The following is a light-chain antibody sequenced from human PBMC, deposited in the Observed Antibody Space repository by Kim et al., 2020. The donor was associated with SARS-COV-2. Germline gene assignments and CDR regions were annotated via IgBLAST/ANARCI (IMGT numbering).Light chain of an antibody. V-gene: IGKV3-20*01. CDR2: GAS. Sequence: LATGERATLSGRASQSVSRSYLAWYQQKPGQAPRLLIYGASSRATGIPDRFSGSGSGTDFTLTISRLEPEDFAVYYCQQYGSSSTFGQGTRLEIK. CDR1: QSVSRSY. J-gene: IGKJ5*01. CDR3: QQYGSSST.